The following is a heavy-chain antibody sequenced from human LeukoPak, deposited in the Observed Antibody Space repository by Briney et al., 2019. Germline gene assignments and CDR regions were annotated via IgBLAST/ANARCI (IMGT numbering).Heavy chain of an antibody. CDR1: GFTFSTYD. CDR2: ISYDGSNE. D-gene: IGHD6-13*01. Sequence: GGSLRLSCAASGFTFSTYDMHWVRQAPGKGLEWVAVISYDGSNEYYADSVKGRFTISRDNSKNTVYLQMNSLRAEDTAVYYCATSRGSWPDYFDYWGQGTLVTVSS. V-gene: IGHV3-30*04. J-gene: IGHJ4*02. CDR3: ATSRGSWPDYFDY.